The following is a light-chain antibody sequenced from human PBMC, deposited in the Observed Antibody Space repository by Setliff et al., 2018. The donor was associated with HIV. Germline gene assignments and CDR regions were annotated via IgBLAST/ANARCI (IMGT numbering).Light chain of an antibody. CDR1: SSDVGGYNY. Sequence: QSALAQPASVSGSPGQSITISCTGSSSDVGGYNYVSWYQQHPGKAPKLMIYDVSQRPSGVSDRFSGSKSGITASLTTSGLQPEDESDYYCSSYTASSTLVFGGGTRSPS. V-gene: IGLV2-14*03. CDR2: DVS. CDR3: SSYTASSTLV. J-gene: IGLJ3*02.